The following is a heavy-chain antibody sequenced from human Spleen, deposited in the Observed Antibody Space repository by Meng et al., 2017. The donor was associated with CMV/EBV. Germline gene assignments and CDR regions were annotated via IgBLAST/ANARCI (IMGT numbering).Heavy chain of an antibody. CDR1: GFTFDDYA. CDR3: VKGLDWGSYYFDY. Sequence: GGSLRLSCAASGFTFDDYAMHWVRQAPGKGLEWVSGISWNSASIDYVDSVRGRFTISRDNAKSSLYLHMNSLRLEDTALYYCVKGLDWGSYYFDYWGLGTLVTVSS. J-gene: IGHJ4*02. D-gene: IGHD7-27*01. V-gene: IGHV3-9*01. CDR2: ISWNSASI.